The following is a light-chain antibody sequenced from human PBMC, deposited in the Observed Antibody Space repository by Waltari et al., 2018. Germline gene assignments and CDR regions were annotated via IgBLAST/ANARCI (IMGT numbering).Light chain of an antibody. Sequence: NFMLTQPHSVSESPGKTVLISCTRSSGSIASNYLQWSQQRPGSAPTTVIYEDNQRPSGVPDLFSGSIDSSSTSASLTVSGLKTEDEADYYCQSYDTSNHVVFGGGTKLTVL. CDR3: QSYDTSNHVV. CDR2: EDN. J-gene: IGLJ2*01. CDR1: SGSIASNY. V-gene: IGLV6-57*03.